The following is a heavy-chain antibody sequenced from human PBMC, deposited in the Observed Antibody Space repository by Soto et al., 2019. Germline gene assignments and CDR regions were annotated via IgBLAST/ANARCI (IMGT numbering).Heavy chain of an antibody. CDR2: FDPEDGET. CDR1: GYTLTELS. V-gene: IGHV1-24*01. CDR3: ATVTPFIVLMVYAPSLYPNDAFDI. Sequence: ASVKVSCKVSGYTLTELSMHWVRQAPGKGLEWMGGFDPEDGETIYAQKFQGRVTMTEDTSTDTAYMELSSLRSGDTAVYYCATVTPFIVLMVYAPSLYPNDAFDIWGQGTMVTVSS. D-gene: IGHD2-8*01. J-gene: IGHJ3*02.